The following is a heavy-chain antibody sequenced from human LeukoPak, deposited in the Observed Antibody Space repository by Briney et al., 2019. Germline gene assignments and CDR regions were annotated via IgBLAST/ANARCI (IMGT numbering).Heavy chain of an antibody. D-gene: IGHD6-25*01. CDR1: GFSFSDCG. V-gene: IGHV3-33*01. CDR3: ARGNLRRSSGWDTAFDI. J-gene: IGHJ3*02. Sequence: PGGSLRLSCAASGFSFSDCGMHWVRQAPGKGLEWVAVIWYDGTYEYYADSVKGRFTISRDNSKNTPYLQMNSLRAEDTAVYYCARGNLRRSSGWDTAFDIWGQGTMVIVSS. CDR2: IWYDGTYE.